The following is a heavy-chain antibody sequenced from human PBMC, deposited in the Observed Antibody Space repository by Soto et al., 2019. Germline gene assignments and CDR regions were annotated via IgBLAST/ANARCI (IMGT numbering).Heavy chain of an antibody. CDR1: GFTFSSYG. J-gene: IGHJ3*02. CDR2: IWYDGSNK. V-gene: IGHV3-33*01. CDR3: ARVGTYYDYIWGAFDI. Sequence: QVQLVESGGGVVQPGRSLRLSCAASGFTFSSYGMHWVRQAPGKGLEWVADIWYDGSNKYYADSVKGRFTISRDNSKNTLYLQMNSLRAEDTAVYYCARVGTYYDYIWGAFDIWGQGTMVTVSS. D-gene: IGHD3-16*01.